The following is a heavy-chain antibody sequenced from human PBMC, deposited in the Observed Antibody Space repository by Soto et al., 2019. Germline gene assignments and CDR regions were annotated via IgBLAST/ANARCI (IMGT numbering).Heavy chain of an antibody. Sequence: GGSLRLSCTASGSTSSDFGMSWSRQAQGKGLEWLGLVRRKANGGTKEYAASVTGRFTISREDYKSIAYRQIDNLKADDSAGYYGTGSGYYSGRGAWGQGTLVTVSS. D-gene: IGHD1-26*01. CDR2: VRRKANGGTK. CDR1: GSTSSDFG. J-gene: IGHJ5*02. CDR3: TGSGYYSGRGA. V-gene: IGHV3-49*03.